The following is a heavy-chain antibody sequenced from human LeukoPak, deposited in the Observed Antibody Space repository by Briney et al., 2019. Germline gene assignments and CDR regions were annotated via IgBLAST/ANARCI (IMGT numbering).Heavy chain of an antibody. D-gene: IGHD3-10*01. Sequence: GESLKISCKGSGYSFTSYWIGWVRQMPGKGLEWMGIIYPGDSDTRYSPSFQGQVTISADKSISTAYLQWSSLKASDTAMYYCARRRQAWFGSGHYYGMDVWGQGTTVTVSS. V-gene: IGHV5-51*01. CDR2: IYPGDSDT. CDR3: ARRRQAWFGSGHYYGMDV. J-gene: IGHJ6*02. CDR1: GYSFTSYW.